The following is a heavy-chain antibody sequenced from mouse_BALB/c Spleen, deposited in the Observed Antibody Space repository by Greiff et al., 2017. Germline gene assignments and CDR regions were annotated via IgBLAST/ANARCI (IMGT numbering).Heavy chain of an antibody. Sequence: EVMLVESGGGLVKPGGSLKLSWAASGFTFSDYYMYWVRQTPEKRLEWVATISDGGSYTYYPDSVKGRFTISRDNAKNNLYLQMSSLKSEDTAMYYCAKGDGNYFYAMDYWGQGTSVTVSS. V-gene: IGHV5-4*02. CDR1: GFTFSDYY. CDR3: AKGDGNYFYAMDY. CDR2: ISDGGSYT. D-gene: IGHD2-1*01. J-gene: IGHJ4*01.